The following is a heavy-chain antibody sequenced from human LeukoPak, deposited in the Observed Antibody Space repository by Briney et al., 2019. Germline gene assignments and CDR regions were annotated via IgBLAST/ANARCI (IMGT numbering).Heavy chain of an antibody. CDR3: ARRFRD. CDR2: IRDDTKTI. V-gene: IGHV3-48*03. Sequence: GGSLRLSCVGSGLSFRGFELNWVRQAPGKGLEWVSFIRDDTKTIKYGDFVQGRFTISRDNAKNSMYLQMNSLRVEDTAVYYCARRFRDWGQGILVTVS. CDR1: GLSFRGFE. D-gene: IGHD3-16*01. J-gene: IGHJ4*02.